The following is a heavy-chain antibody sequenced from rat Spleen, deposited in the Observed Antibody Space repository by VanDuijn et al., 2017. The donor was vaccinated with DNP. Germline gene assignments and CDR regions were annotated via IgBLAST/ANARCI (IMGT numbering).Heavy chain of an antibody. Sequence: EVQLVESGGGPVQPGRSLKLSCLASGFIFSNHWMTWIRQAPGKGLEWVASISNTGDNTYYSDSVKGRFTISRDNAKSTLYLQMDSLRSEDTATYYCTRVNSGYGYGGYRYFDYWGQGVMVTVSS. CDR3: TRVNSGYGYGGYRYFDY. V-gene: IGHV5-31*01. CDR2: ISNTGDNT. J-gene: IGHJ2*01. CDR1: GFIFSNHW. D-gene: IGHD1-11*01.